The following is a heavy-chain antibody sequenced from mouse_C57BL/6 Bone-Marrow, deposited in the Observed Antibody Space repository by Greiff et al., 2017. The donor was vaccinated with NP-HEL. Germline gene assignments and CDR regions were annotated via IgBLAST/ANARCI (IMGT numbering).Heavy chain of an antibody. CDR2: ISDGGSYT. Sequence: EVKLEESGGGLVKPGGSLKLSCAASGFTFSSYAMSWVRQTPEKRLEWVATISDGGSYTYYPDNVKGRFTISRDNAKNNLYLQMSHLKSEDTAMYYCARDQVLPGFWGQGTTLTVSS. V-gene: IGHV5-4*01. CDR3: ARDQVLPGF. D-gene: IGHD1-1*01. J-gene: IGHJ2*01. CDR1: GFTFSSYA.